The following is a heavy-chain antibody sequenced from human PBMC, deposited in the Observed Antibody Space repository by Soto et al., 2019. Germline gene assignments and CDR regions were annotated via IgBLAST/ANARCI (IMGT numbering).Heavy chain of an antibody. CDR3: AKLRGFYSFCGMDA. CDR1: GFTFSSYA. J-gene: IGHJ6*02. CDR2: ISGSGGST. D-gene: IGHD3-16*01. V-gene: IGHV3-23*01. Sequence: GGSLRLSCAASGFTFSSYAMSWVRQAPGKGLEWVSAISGSGGSTYYADSVKGRFTISRDNSKNTLYLQMNSLRAEDTAVYYCAKLRGFYSFCGMDAWGQGTTVTVSS.